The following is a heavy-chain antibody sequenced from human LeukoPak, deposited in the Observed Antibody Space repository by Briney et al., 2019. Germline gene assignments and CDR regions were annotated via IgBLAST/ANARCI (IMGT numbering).Heavy chain of an antibody. D-gene: IGHD2-2*01. CDR2: IYTSGST. CDR3: ARGIYCSSTSCVPNYYYYYMDV. CDR1: GGSISSCY. J-gene: IGHJ6*03. Sequence: PSETLSLTCTVSGGSISSCYWSWIRQPAGKGLEWIGRIYTSGSTNYNPSLKSRVTMSVDTSKNQFSLKLSSVTAADTAVYYCARGIYCSSTSCVPNYYYYYMDVWGKGTTVTVSS. V-gene: IGHV4-4*07.